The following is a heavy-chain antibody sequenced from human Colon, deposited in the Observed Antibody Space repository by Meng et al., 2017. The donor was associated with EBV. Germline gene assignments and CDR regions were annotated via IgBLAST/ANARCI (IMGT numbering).Heavy chain of an antibody. D-gene: IGHD3-16*01. CDR3: ARERGGVTRDFDS. CDR1: SDSITTNGYY. Sequence: QHPQLESGPVLPKPSETRALTCCVSSDSITTNGYYWGWIRQSPGKGLEWIVSIFYSGNTYFNPSLKTRVTISLDTSKNQFSLKLSSVTATDTAISYCARERGGVTRDFDSWGQGALVTVSS. V-gene: IGHV4-39*07. CDR2: IFYSGNT. J-gene: IGHJ4*02.